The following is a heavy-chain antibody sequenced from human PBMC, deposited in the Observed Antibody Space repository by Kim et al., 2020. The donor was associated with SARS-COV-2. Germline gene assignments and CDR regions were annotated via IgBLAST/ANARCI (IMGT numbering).Heavy chain of an antibody. CDR2: T. CDR3: AYGSGSYYVDY. Sequence: TSYAQKFQSRVTMTRDTSTSTVYMELSSLRSEDTAVYYCAYGSGSYYVDYWGQGTLVTVSS. D-gene: IGHD3-10*01. J-gene: IGHJ4*02. V-gene: IGHV1-46*01.